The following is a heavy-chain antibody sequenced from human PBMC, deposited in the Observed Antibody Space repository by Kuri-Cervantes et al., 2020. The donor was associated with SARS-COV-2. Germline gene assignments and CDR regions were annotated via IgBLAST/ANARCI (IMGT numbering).Heavy chain of an antibody. J-gene: IGHJ6*02. CDR2: IYYSGST. D-gene: IGHD4-17*01. CDR3: ARVDYAGNYYYYGMDV. CDR1: GGSISSGGYY. V-gene: IGHV4-31*03. Sequence: SETLSLTSTVSGGSISSGGYYWSWIRQHPGKGLEWIGYIYYSGSTYYNPSLKSRVTISVDTSKNQFSLKLTSVTAPDTAVYYCARVDYAGNYYYYGMDVWGQGTTVTVSS.